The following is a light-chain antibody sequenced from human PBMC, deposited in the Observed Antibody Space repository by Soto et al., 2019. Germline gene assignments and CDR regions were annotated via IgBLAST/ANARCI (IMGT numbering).Light chain of an antibody. CDR3: GTWDSSLSVYV. Sequence: QSALTQPPSVSGAPGQTVIISCSGSSSNIGNNYVSWYQHLPGKAPELLIYDNNQRPSGIPDRFSGSKSGTSATLGITGLQTGDEADYYCGTWDSSLSVYVFGTGTKVTVL. CDR1: SSNIGNNY. CDR2: DNN. J-gene: IGLJ1*01. V-gene: IGLV1-51*01.